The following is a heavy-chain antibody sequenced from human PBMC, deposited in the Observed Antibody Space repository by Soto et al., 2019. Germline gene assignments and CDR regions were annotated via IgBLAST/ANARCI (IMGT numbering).Heavy chain of an antibody. Sequence: QVQLVQSGAEVKKPGASVKVSCKASGYTFTSYGINWVRQAPGQGLAWMGWISAYDGYTNYAQILQGRVSMTTDTSTKTAYMELRSLRSDDTAMYYCARGGFYDSSGARNYYYYGMNVWGQGTTVTVSS. V-gene: IGHV1-18*01. CDR1: GYTFTSYG. CDR3: ARGGFYDSSGARNYYYYGMNV. D-gene: IGHD3-22*01. CDR2: ISAYDGYT. J-gene: IGHJ6*02.